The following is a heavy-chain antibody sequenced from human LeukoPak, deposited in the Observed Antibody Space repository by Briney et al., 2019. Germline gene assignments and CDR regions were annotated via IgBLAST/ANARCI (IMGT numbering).Heavy chain of an antibody. D-gene: IGHD6-19*01. CDR2: IYTSGSA. Sequence: SETLSLTCTVSGGSISSYSWSWIRQPAGKGLEWIGRIYTSGSANYNPSLKSRVTMSVDTSKNQFSLKLSSVTAADAAVYYCARASPITLAGLDYWGQGTLVTVSS. V-gene: IGHV4-4*07. CDR1: GGSISSYS. CDR3: ARASPITLAGLDY. J-gene: IGHJ4*02.